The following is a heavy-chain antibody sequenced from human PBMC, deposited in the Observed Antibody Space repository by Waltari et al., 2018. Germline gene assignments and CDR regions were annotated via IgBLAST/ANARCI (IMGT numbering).Heavy chain of an antibody. CDR3: AKDLKGVGAFDI. CDR2: ISGSGVST. D-gene: IGHD1-26*01. V-gene: IGHV3-23*01. Sequence: EVQLLESGGGLVQPGGSLRPSCAASGFTFSSYAMSWVRQAPGEGLEWVSAISGSGVSTYYAGSVKGRFTISRDNTKNTLYLQMNRLRAEDTAVYYCAKDLKGVGAFDIWGQGTMVTVSS. J-gene: IGHJ3*02. CDR1: GFTFSSYA.